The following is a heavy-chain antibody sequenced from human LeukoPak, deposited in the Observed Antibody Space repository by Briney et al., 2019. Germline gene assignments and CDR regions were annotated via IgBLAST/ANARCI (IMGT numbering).Heavy chain of an antibody. CDR3: ARLGSGSAYYYYMDV. Sequence: PSETLSLTCAVYGGSFSGYYWSWIRQPPGKGLEWIGEINHSGSTNYNPSLKSRVTISVDTSKNQFSLKLSSVTAADTAVYYCARLGSGSAYYYYMDVWGKGTTVTISS. CDR1: GGSFSGYY. J-gene: IGHJ6*03. V-gene: IGHV4-34*01. CDR2: INHSGST. D-gene: IGHD3-10*01.